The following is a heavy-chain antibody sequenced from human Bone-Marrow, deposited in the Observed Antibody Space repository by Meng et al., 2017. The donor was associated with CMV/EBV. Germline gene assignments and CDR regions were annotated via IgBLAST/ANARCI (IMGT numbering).Heavy chain of an antibody. V-gene: IGHV6-1*01. CDR1: GDTVSSNSSA. J-gene: IGHJ6*02. CDR2: TYYRSKWYN. D-gene: IGHD6-6*01. CDR3: ARGIAARPVLYYYYGMDV. Sequence: SQTLSLTCAISGDTVSSNSSAWNWMRQSPSRGLEWLGRTYYRSKWYNDYAVSVKSRITINPDTSKNQFSLQLNSVTPEDTAVYYCARGIAARPVLYYYYGMDVWGQGTTVTVSS.